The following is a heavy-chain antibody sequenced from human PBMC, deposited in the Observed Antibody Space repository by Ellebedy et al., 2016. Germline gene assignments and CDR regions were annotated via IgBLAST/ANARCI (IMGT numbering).Heavy chain of an antibody. CDR3: VKGYDFSPVAAGGDY. J-gene: IGHJ4*02. CDR2: ISGSGSGT. CDR1: GFTFSSFA. Sequence: GGSLRLSCAVSGFTFSSFAMTWVRQAPGKGLEWVSSISGSGSGTYFADSVKGRFTISRDNSKNTLYLQMNSLRAEDTAVYYCVKGYDFSPVAAGGDYWGQGTLVTVSS. D-gene: IGHD3-16*01. V-gene: IGHV3-23*01.